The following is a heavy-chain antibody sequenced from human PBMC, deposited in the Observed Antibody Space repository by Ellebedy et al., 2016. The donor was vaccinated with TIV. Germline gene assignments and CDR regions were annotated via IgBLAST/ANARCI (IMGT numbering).Heavy chain of an antibody. Sequence: GESLKISCAASGFTFSDYYMIWIRQAPGKGLEWVSYISSSGNSIYYADSVKGRFTISRDNAKSSLYLQMNSLRAEDTAVYYCARDTRFIDQQHNWFDPWGQGTLVTVSS. CDR2: ISSSGNSI. CDR3: ARDTRFIDQQHNWFDP. D-gene: IGHD1-26*01. CDR1: GFTFSDYY. V-gene: IGHV3-11*01. J-gene: IGHJ5*02.